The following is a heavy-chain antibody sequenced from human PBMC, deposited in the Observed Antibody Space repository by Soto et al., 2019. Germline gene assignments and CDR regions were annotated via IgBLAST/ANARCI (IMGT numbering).Heavy chain of an antibody. D-gene: IGHD3-10*01. CDR2: IYSGGST. CDR1: GFTVSNSY. Sequence: EVQVVESGGGLVQSGGSLTLSCAASGFTVSNSYMSWVRQAPGKGLEWVSAIYSGGSTYYADSVKGRFTISRDNSRNTLYLQMNSLRAEDTAVSFCARCDGSATYCFFFAYWGQGTPVTVSS. J-gene: IGHJ4*02. V-gene: IGHV3-66*01. CDR3: ARCDGSATYCFFFAY.